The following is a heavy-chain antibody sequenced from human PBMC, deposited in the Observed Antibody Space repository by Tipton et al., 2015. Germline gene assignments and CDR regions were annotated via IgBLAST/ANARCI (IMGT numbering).Heavy chain of an antibody. CDR3: AKRLARVTLDIFDI. J-gene: IGHJ3*02. V-gene: IGHV3-33*03. CDR2: ISFDGSIQ. D-gene: IGHD2-21*02. Sequence: SLRLSCAASGFTFSSYGMHWVRQAPGKGLDWVASISFDGSIQSYAASVKGRFIISRDDSKNTLYVQMNSLRSEDTAVYYCAKRLARVTLDIFDIWGQGTVVTVSS. CDR1: GFTFSSYG.